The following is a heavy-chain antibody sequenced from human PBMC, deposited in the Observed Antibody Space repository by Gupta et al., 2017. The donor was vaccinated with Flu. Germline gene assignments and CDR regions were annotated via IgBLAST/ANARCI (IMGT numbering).Heavy chain of an antibody. Sequence: EVQLVESGGGLVQPGGSLRLSCAASGFSFSNFWMSWVRQSPGKGLEWVANIRHDGNEKNFADSVKGRFIISRDNGKNLLFLQMNSLGADDTALYFCARDEPRDPYTSGWAYLDSWGQGTLVTVSS. CDR3: ARDEPRDPYTSGWAYLDS. V-gene: IGHV3-7*01. J-gene: IGHJ4*02. CDR2: IRHDGNEK. CDR1: GFSFSNFW. D-gene: IGHD6-19*01.